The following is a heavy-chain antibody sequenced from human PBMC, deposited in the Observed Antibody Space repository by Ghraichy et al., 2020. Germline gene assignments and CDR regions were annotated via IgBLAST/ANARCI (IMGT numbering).Heavy chain of an antibody. CDR1: GGTFSSYA. J-gene: IGHJ4*02. Sequence: SVKVSCKASGGTFSSYAISWVRQAPGQGLEWMGRIIPILGIANYAQKFQGRVTITADKSTSTAYMELSSLRSEDTAVYYCASGFYHSSGRFDYWGQGTLVTVSS. D-gene: IGHD3-22*01. CDR3: ASGFYHSSGRFDY. CDR2: IIPILGIA. V-gene: IGHV1-69*04.